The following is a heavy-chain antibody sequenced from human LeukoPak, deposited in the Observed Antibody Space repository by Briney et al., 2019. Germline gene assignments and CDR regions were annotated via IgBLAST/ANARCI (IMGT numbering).Heavy chain of an antibody. Sequence: ASVKVSCKTSGYTFTNYDINWVRQATGQGLEWMGWMNPNSGNTGYAQNFQGRVTMTRDTSISTAYMELSSLRPEDTAVYYCASKSGYSFWGQGTLVTVSS. J-gene: IGHJ4*02. CDR3: ASKSGYSF. V-gene: IGHV1-8*01. CDR1: GYTFTNYD. CDR2: MNPNSGNT. D-gene: IGHD5-12*01.